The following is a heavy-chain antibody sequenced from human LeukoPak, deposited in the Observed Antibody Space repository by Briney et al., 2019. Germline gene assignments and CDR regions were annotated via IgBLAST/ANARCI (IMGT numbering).Heavy chain of an antibody. D-gene: IGHD6-19*01. Sequence: ASAKVSCKVSGYTLTELSMHWVRQAPGKGLEWMGGFDPEDGETIYAQKFQGRVTMTEDTSTDTAYVELSSLRSEDTAVYYCATTLSIAVAGSAEYFQHWGQGTLVTVSS. V-gene: IGHV1-24*01. J-gene: IGHJ1*01. CDR2: FDPEDGET. CDR1: GYTLTELS. CDR3: ATTLSIAVAGSAEYFQH.